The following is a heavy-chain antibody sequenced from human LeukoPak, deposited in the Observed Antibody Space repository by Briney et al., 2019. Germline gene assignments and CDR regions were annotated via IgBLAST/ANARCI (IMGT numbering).Heavy chain of an antibody. Sequence: GGSLRLSCAASGFTFSGYAMSWVRQAPGKGLEWVSAISGSGGSTYYADSVKGRFTISRDNSKNTLYLQMNSLRAEDTAVYYCAKAGGCSGGSCYSRVHYFDYWGQGTLVTVSS. J-gene: IGHJ4*02. D-gene: IGHD2-15*01. CDR3: AKAGGCSGGSCYSRVHYFDY. CDR2: ISGSGGST. CDR1: GFTFSGYA. V-gene: IGHV3-23*01.